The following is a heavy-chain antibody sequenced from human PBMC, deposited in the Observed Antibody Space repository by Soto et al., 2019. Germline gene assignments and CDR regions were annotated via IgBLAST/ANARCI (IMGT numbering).Heavy chain of an antibody. CDR1: GFTFSGFG. D-gene: IGHD3-16*01. V-gene: IGHV3-33*01. CDR3: AFGNLSYYFDY. J-gene: IGHJ4*02. Sequence: PGGSLRLSCAASGFTFSGFGMHWVRQAPGKGLEWVAIIWYDGSDKYYADSVKGRFTISRDNSKNTLYLRMNSLRAEDTAVYHCAFGNLSYYFDYWGQGTPVTVSS. CDR2: IWYDGSDK.